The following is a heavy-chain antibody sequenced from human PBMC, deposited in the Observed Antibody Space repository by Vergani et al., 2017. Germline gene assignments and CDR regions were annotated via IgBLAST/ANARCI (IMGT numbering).Heavy chain of an antibody. CDR2: IYYSGST. V-gene: IGHV4-39*01. Sequence: QVQLQQWGAGLLKPSETLSLTCTVSGGSISSSSYYWGWIRQPPGKGLEWIGGIYYSGSTYYNPSLKSRVTISVDTSKNQFSLKLSSVTAADTAVYYCARHGGSYCLNWFDPWGQGTLVTVSS. J-gene: IGHJ5*02. CDR3: ARHGGSYCLNWFDP. D-gene: IGHD1-26*01. CDR1: GGSISSSSYY.